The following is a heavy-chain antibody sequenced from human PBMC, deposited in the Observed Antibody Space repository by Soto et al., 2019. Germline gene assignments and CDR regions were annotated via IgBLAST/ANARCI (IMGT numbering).Heavy chain of an antibody. J-gene: IGHJ6*03. V-gene: IGHV4-38-2*02. Sequence: SEILPLTCTVSGYPSSAGGYWPWVRQSTGKGLEWIGSVYRSGAAYYSPSLKSRVAISVDTSKNQFSLHLSSVTATDAAMYYCARDYPDARDVAGYLDVGGTGTSVTVSS. CDR3: ARDYPDARDVAGYLDV. CDR2: VYRSGAA. D-gene: IGHD6-19*01. CDR1: GYPSSAGGY.